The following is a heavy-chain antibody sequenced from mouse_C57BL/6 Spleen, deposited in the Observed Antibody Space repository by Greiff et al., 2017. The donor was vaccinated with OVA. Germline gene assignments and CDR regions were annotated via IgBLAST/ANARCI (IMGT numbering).Heavy chain of an antibody. Sequence: DVQLQESGAELVRPGASVKLSCTASGFNIKDDYMHWVKQRPEQGLEWIGWIDPENGDTAYASKFQGKATISADTSSNTAYLQLSSLTSEDTAVYDCTTRESFDYWGQGTTLTVSS. CDR3: TTRESFDY. CDR1: GFNIKDDY. CDR2: IDPENGDT. V-gene: IGHV14-4*01. J-gene: IGHJ2*01.